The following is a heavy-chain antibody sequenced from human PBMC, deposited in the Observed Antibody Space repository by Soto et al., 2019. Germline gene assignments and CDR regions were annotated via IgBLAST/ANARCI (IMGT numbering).Heavy chain of an antibody. V-gene: IGHV4-59*01. J-gene: IGHJ5*02. CDR1: GGSISSYY. CDR3: ARTTGYCSGGSCFWFDP. CDR2: IYYSGST. Sequence: QVQLQESGPGLVKPSETLSLTCTVSGGSISSYYWSWIRQPPGKGLEWIGYIYYSGSTNYNPSLKGRVALSGDTSKNQFCLQLSSVTAADTAVYYCARTTGYCSGGSCFWFDPWGQGTLVTVSS. D-gene: IGHD2-15*01.